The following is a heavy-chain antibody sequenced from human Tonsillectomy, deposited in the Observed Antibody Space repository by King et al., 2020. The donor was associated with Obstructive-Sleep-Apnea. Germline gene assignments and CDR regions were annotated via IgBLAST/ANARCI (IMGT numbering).Heavy chain of an antibody. Sequence: VQLVESGGGLVQPGGSLRLSCAASGFIFSSYGMSWVRQAPGKGLEWVSAISGSGISTYYTDSVRGRFTISRNNSKNTLYLQMNSLRAEDTAVYYCAKDGTTMTVVNYFDYWGQGTLVTVSS. CDR2: ISGSGIST. D-gene: IGHD3-22*01. CDR1: GFIFSSYG. CDR3: AKDGTTMTVVNYFDY. V-gene: IGHV3-23*04. J-gene: IGHJ4*02.